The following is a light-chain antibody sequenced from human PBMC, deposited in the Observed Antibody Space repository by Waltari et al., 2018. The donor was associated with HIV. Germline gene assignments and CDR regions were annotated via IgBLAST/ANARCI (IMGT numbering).Light chain of an antibody. CDR1: QSVSSY. CDR2: AAS. V-gene: IGKV3-11*01. CDR3: QQRTNWPPSIT. J-gene: IGKJ5*01. Sequence: EIVLTQSPATLSLSPGERATLSCRASQSVSSYLAWYQQKPGQAPRLLIYAASKRATGIPARFSGSGSGTDFTLTISSLEPEDFAVYYCQQRTNWPPSITFGQGTRLEIK.